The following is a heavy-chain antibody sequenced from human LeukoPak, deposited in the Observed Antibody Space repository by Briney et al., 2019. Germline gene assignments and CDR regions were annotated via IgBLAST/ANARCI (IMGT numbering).Heavy chain of an antibody. CDR1: GGSFSGHD. CDR2: VTHNGST. CDR3: ARGRSLTRSYSP. Sequence: SETLSLTCAVYGGSFSGHDWSWIRQPPGKGLEWIGEVTHNGSTIHNPALKSRVTISIDTSKNQFSLSLTSVTAADTAVYFCARGRSLTRSYSPWGRGTLVTVSS. D-gene: IGHD5-18*01. V-gene: IGHV4-34*01. J-gene: IGHJ5*02.